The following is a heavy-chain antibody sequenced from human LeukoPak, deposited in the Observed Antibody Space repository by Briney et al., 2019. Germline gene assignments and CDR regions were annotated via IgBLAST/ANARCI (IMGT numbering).Heavy chain of an antibody. J-gene: IGHJ4*02. D-gene: IGHD6-19*01. V-gene: IGHV3-7*01. CDR3: ARDQFDSGWYVPAMFLTDY. CDR2: TKEDGGEK. CDR1: GFTFSTYW. Sequence: QPGGSLRLSCAASGFTFSTYWMSWVRQAPGKGLEWVANTKEDGGEKYYVDSVKGRFTISRDNAENSLYLQMNSLRAEDTAVYYCARDQFDSGWYVPAMFLTDYWGQGTLVTVSS.